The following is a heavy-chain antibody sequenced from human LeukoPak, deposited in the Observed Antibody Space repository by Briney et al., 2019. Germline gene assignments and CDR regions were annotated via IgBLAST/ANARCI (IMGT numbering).Heavy chain of an antibody. D-gene: IGHD6-13*01. CDR3: ARMSSSWFAYYFDY. Sequence: SETLSLTCTVSGGSISSYYWSWIRQPPGKGLEWIGYIYTSGSTNYNPSLKSRVTISVDTSKNQFSLKLSSVTAADTAVYYCARMSSSWFAYYFDYWGQGTLVTVSS. CDR1: GGSISSYY. V-gene: IGHV4-4*09. J-gene: IGHJ4*02. CDR2: IYTSGST.